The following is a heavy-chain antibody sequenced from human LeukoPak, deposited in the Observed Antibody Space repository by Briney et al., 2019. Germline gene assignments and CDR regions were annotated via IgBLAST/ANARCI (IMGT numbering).Heavy chain of an antibody. CDR3: ARLQDCIENCLNYGLDV. J-gene: IGHJ6*02. V-gene: IGHV4-4*07. Sequence: PSETLSLTCTVSGGSISSYYWSWIRQPAGKGLEWIGRINTSGSTNYNPSLKSRVTISVDTSKNQFSLKLNSMTAADTAVYYCARLQDCIENCLNYGLDVWGRGTTVIVSS. D-gene: IGHD2-21*02. CDR2: INTSGST. CDR1: GGSISSYY.